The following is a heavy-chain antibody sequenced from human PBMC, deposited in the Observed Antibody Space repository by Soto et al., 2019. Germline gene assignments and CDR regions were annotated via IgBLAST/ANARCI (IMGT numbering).Heavy chain of an antibody. D-gene: IGHD6-13*01. V-gene: IGHV4-59*08. CDR2: IYDSGST. CDR3: ARQLIY. CDR1: GGSISSSY. Sequence: SETLSLTCTVSGGSISSSYWSWIRQPPGKGLEWIGYIYDSGSTYYNSSLKSRVTMSVDTSKNQFSLNLSSVTDADTAVYYCARQLIYWCQAIPVTVS. J-gene: IGHJ4*02.